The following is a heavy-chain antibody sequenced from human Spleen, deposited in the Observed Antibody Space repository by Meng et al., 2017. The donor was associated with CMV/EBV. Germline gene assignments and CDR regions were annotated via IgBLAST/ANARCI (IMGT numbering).Heavy chain of an antibody. V-gene: IGHV3-23*01. CDR1: GFTFSHYA. CDR3: AKDLSWGGGWSQ. D-gene: IGHD6-19*01. CDR2: ISGSGGST. J-gene: IGHJ4*02. Sequence: GESLKISCAASGFTFSHYAMHWVRQAPGKGLEWVSAISGSGGSTYYADSVKGRFTISRDNSKNTLYLQMNSLRAEDTAVYYCAKDLSWGGGWSQWGQGTLVTVSS.